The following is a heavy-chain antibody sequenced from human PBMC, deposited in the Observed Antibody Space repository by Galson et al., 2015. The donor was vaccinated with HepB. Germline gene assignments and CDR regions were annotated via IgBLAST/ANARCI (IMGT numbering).Heavy chain of an antibody. D-gene: IGHD4-17*01. Sequence: SLRLSCAASGMKFSDYGMYWVRQAPGKGLEWVAVIWYDGSNKYYADSVKGRFTISRDNSKKTQYLQMNSLRAEDTAVYYCAKGGVDYGDYVGWFDPWGQGTLVTVSS. J-gene: IGHJ5*02. CDR3: AKGGVDYGDYVGWFDP. CDR1: GMKFSDYG. CDR2: IWYDGSNK. V-gene: IGHV3-33*06.